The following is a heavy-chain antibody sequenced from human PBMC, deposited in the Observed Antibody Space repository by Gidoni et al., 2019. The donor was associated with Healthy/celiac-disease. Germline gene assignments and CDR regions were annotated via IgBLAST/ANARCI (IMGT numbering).Heavy chain of an antibody. V-gene: IGHV3-33*01. CDR1: GFTFSSYG. J-gene: IGHJ4*02. CDR2: RWYDGSNK. CDR3: ARDQAGIAVDYYFDY. Sequence: VQLVESGGGVVQPGRSLRLSCAASGFTFSSYGLHWVRQAPGKGLAWVAVRWYDGSNKYYADSGKGRFTISRDNSKNTLDLQMNSLRAEDTAVYYCARDQAGIAVDYYFDYWGQGTLVTVSS. D-gene: IGHD6-19*01.